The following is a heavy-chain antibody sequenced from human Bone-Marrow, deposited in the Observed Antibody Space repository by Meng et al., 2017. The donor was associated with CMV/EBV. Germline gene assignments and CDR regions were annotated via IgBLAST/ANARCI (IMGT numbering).Heavy chain of an antibody. CDR3: ARENYVGTSPPGY. D-gene: IGHD4-23*01. J-gene: IGHJ4*02. Sequence: ASVKVSCKASGGTLSSNAISWVRQAPGQGLEWMGWINPNSGGTNYAQKFQGRVTMTRDTSISTAYMELSRLRSDDTAVYYCARENYVGTSPPGYWGQGTLVTVSS. CDR2: INPNSGGT. V-gene: IGHV1-2*02. CDR1: GGTLSSNA.